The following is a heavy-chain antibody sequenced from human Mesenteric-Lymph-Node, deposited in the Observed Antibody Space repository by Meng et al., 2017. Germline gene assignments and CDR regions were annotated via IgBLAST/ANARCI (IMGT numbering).Heavy chain of an antibody. CDR2: IHHSGNT. V-gene: IGHV4-34*01. D-gene: IGHD3-3*01. J-gene: IGHJ4*02. CDR1: GGSFSGYY. Sequence: SETLSLTCAVYGGSFSGYYWSWIRQPPGEGLEWIAEIHHSGNTHYNPSLESRVTISVDTSQNQFSLKVNSVTAADTAVYYCARDDDGGSGWWIGYSFFDYWGQGIPVTVSS. CDR3: ARDDDGGSGWWIGYSFFDY.